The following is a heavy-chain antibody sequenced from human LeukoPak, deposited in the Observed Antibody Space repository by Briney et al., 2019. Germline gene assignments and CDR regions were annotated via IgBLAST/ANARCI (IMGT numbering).Heavy chain of an antibody. CDR2: IKSDGSST. CDR1: GFTFSSYS. D-gene: IGHD2-2*01. Sequence: GGSLRLSCAASGFTFSSYSMNWVRQAPGKGLVWVSRIKSDGSSTSHADSVKGRFTISRDNAKNTLYLQMNSLRAEDTAVYYCTRGFLSDCSTTSCSLFDYWGQGALVTVSS. CDR3: TRGFLSDCSTTSCSLFDY. J-gene: IGHJ4*02. V-gene: IGHV3-74*01.